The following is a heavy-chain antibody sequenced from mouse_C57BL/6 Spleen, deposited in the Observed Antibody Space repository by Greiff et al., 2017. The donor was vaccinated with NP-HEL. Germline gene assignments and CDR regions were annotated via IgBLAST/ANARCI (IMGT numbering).Heavy chain of an antibody. V-gene: IGHV1-69*01. CDR3: ATTTVVATDYCDY. CDR2: IDPSDSYT. Sequence: QVQLQQPGAELVMPGASVKLSCKASGYTFTSYWMHWVKQRPGQGLEWIGEIDPSDSYTNYNQKFKGKSTLTVHKSSSTAYMQLSSLTSEDSAVYACATTTVVATDYCDYWGQGTTLTVAS. CDR1: GYTFTSYW. D-gene: IGHD1-1*01. J-gene: IGHJ2*01.